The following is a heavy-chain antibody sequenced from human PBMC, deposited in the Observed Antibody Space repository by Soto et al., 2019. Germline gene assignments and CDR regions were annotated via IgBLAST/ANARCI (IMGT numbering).Heavy chain of an antibody. Sequence: EVQLLQSGGGLVQPGGSLGLSCGASGFTFISYAMSWVRHVPGKGLEWISSISGSGANTWYAGSVQGRFIISRDNSKSTVSLHMSSLRDEDTAIYYCARDRATFDSWGQGTLVTVSS. CDR3: ARDRATFDS. J-gene: IGHJ4*02. V-gene: IGHV3-23*01. CDR2: ISGSGANT. D-gene: IGHD1-26*01. CDR1: GFTFISYA.